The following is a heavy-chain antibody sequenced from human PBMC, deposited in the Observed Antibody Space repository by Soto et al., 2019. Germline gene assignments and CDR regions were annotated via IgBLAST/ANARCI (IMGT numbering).Heavy chain of an antibody. D-gene: IGHD6-19*01. CDR1: GFTFSSYG. J-gene: IGHJ6*02. Sequence: LIRSCAASGFTFSSYGMHWVRQAPGKGLEWVAVISYDGRNKYYADSVKGRFTTSRDNSXXXXXXQXSXLXXXXTAXYYCVKDGSSGWPYYYGLDVWGQGTTVTVSS. CDR3: VKDGSSGWPYYYGLDV. V-gene: IGHV3-30*18. CDR2: ISYDGRNK.